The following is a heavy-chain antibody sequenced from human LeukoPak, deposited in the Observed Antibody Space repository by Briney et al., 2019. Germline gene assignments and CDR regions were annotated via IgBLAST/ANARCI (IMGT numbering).Heavy chain of an antibody. CDR2: IKSKIDGETT. CDR1: GFTFSNAW. Sequence: GGSLRLSCAASGFTFSNAWMSWVRQAPGKGLEWVGHIKSKIDGETTGYAAPVKGRFTISRDDSKNMLYLQMNSLKTEDTAVYYCTTELGLSFGVRYFDHWGQGTSATVSS. D-gene: IGHD3-10*01. V-gene: IGHV3-15*01. J-gene: IGHJ4*02. CDR3: TTELGLSFGVRYFDH.